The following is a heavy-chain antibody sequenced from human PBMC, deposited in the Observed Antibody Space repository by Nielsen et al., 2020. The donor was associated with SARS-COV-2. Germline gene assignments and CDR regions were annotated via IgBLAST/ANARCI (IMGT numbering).Heavy chain of an antibody. Sequence: GESLKISCAASGFTFSSYGMNWVRQAPGKGLEWVAVIWYDGSNKYYADSVKGRFTISRDNSKNTLYLQMNSLRAEDTAVYYCARDRSRVRGIAVALVYWGQGTLVTVSS. J-gene: IGHJ4*02. CDR1: GFTFSSYG. CDR3: ARDRSRVRGIAVALVY. D-gene: IGHD6-19*01. CDR2: IWYDGSNK. V-gene: IGHV3-33*01.